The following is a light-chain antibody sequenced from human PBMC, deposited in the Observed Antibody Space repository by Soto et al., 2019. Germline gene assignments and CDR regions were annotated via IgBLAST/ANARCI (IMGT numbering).Light chain of an antibody. CDR3: CSYAGISRV. V-gene: IGLV2-11*01. J-gene: IGLJ3*02. Sequence: QAVVTQPRSVSGSPGQSVTISCTGASAGGFDYVSWYQQHPGRAPKLVIHDVNRRPSGVPDRFSGSKSGNTASLAISGLQAEDEADYYCCSYAGISRVFGGGTKLTVL. CDR1: SAGGFDY. CDR2: DVN.